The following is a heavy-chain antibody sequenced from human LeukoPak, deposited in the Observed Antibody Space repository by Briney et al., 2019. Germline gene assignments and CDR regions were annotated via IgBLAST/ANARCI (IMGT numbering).Heavy chain of an antibody. V-gene: IGHV4-59*01. CDR1: GGSISPYY. CDR2: IYYSGST. J-gene: IGHJ4*02. D-gene: IGHD6-13*01. CDR3: ARVDSSNWYEYRGYFDY. Sequence: SETLSLTCTVSGGSISPYYWSWIRQPPGKGLEWIGYIYYSGSTNYNPSLKSRVTISVDTSKNQFSLKLSSVTAADTAVYYCARVDSSNWYEYRGYFDYWGQGTLVTVSS.